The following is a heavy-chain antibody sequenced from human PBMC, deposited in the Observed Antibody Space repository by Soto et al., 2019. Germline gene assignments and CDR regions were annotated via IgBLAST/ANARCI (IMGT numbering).Heavy chain of an antibody. CDR3: ARGVVIWVDY. V-gene: IGHV3-30-3*01. CDR2: ISHDGSKK. D-gene: IGHD2-15*01. J-gene: IGHJ4*02. CDR1: GFTFSSNA. Sequence: QVQLVESGGGVVQPGRSLRLSCAASGFTFSSNAMHWVRQAPGKGLEWVAVISHDGSKKYYADSVKGRFTISRDNSKNPLYLQMNSLRAEDTAVYYCARGVVIWVDYWGQGTLVTVSS.